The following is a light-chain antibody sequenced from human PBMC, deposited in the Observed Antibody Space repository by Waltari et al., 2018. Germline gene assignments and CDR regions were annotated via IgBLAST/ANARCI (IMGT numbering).Light chain of an antibody. CDR3: CSYAGSSTWV. J-gene: IGLJ3*02. CDR1: SSDGGSYNL. V-gene: IGLV2-23*01. CDR2: EGS. Sequence: QSALTQPASVSGSPGQSITISCTGTSSDGGSYNLVSWYQQHPSKAPKLMIYEGSKRPSGVAKRFPGSKSGNTASLTVSGLQAEDEADYYCCSYAGSSTWVFGGGTKLTVL.